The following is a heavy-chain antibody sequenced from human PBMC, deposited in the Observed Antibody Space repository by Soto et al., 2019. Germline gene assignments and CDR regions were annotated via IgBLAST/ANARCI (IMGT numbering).Heavy chain of an antibody. J-gene: IGHJ5*02. V-gene: IGHV3-64D*06. CDR1: GFTFSSYA. Sequence: GFLRLSCSASGFTFSSYAMHWVRQAPGKGLEYVSAISSNGGSTYYADSVKGRFTISRDNSKNTLYLQMSSLRAEDTAVYYCVKDFGYSSRDWFDPWGQGTLVTVSS. CDR3: VKDFGYSSRDWFDP. D-gene: IGHD6-13*01. CDR2: ISSNGGST.